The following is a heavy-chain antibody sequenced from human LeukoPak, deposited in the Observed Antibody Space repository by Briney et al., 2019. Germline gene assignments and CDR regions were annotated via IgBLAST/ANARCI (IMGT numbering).Heavy chain of an antibody. V-gene: IGHV3-23*01. D-gene: IGHD1-14*01. CDR1: GFTFSSYS. CDR3: AKESPYRAPTRTYYFDY. J-gene: IGHJ4*02. Sequence: GGSLRLSCAASGFTFSSYSMSWVRQAPGKGMEWVSAISSSGGITYYADSVKGGFTISRDNSRNTLHLQMNSLRAEDTAIYYCAKESPYRAPTRTYYFDYWGQGTLVTVSS. CDR2: ISSSGGIT.